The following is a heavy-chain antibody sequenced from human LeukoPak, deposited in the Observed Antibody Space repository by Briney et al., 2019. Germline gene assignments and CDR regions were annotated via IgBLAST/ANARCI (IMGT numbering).Heavy chain of an antibody. CDR3: AANHPFDP. D-gene: IGHD1-14*01. Sequence: PGGSLRLSCAASGFTMSNNYMSWLRQAPGKGLECVSVLYSGGSTYYADSVKGRFNISRDNSKNTLYLQMNSLRAEDTAVYYCAANHPFDPWGQGTLVTVSS. J-gene: IGHJ5*02. CDR1: GFTMSNNY. CDR2: LYSGGST. V-gene: IGHV3-66*01.